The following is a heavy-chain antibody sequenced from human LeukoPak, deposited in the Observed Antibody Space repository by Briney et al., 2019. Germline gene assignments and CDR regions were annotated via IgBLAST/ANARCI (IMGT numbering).Heavy chain of an antibody. CDR2: INPKSGGT. Sequence: ASVKVSFKASGYTFTDYYMHWVRQAPGQGLEWMGWINPKSGGTNYAQSFQGRVTMTRDTSISTAYMELSGLRSDDRAVYYCVRDAIAAAGTGGWGQGTLVTVSS. CDR3: VRDAIAAAGTGG. V-gene: IGHV1-2*02. J-gene: IGHJ4*02. D-gene: IGHD6-13*01. CDR1: GYTFTDYY.